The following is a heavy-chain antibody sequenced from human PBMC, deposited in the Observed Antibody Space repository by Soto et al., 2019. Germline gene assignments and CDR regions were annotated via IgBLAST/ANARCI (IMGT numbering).Heavy chain of an antibody. D-gene: IGHD3-10*01. Sequence: EVQLVESGGGLVQPGGSLRLSCAASGFTFSSYSMNWVRQAPGKGLEWVSYISSSSSTIYYADSVKGRFTISKDNAKNALNLQMLSLRAPDTAVYSSAKGPLWFGAFLLHYCGQATLVTISS. CDR2: ISSSSSTI. CDR1: GFTFSSYS. J-gene: IGHJ4*02. V-gene: IGHV3-48*01. CDR3: AKGPLWFGAFLLHY.